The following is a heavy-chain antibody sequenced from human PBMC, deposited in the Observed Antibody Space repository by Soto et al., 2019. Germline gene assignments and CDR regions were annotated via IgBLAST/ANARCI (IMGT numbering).Heavy chain of an antibody. Sequence: SGPTLVNPTQTLTLTCTFSGFSLSTSGVGVGWIRQPPGKALEWLALIYWNDDKRYSPSLKSRLTITKDTSKNQVVLTMTNMDPVDTATYYCAHSNVEMANGRNWFDPWGQGTLVTVSS. V-gene: IGHV2-5*01. D-gene: IGHD5-12*01. CDR1: GFSLSTSGVG. CDR2: IYWNDDK. J-gene: IGHJ5*02. CDR3: AHSNVEMANGRNWFDP.